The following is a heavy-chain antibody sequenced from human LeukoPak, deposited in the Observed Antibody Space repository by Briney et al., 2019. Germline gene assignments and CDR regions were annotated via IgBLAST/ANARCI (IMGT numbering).Heavy chain of an antibody. V-gene: IGHV1-2*02. D-gene: IGHD2-15*01. J-gene: IGHJ5*02. Sequence: ASVTVSCMASAYTFTGYYMHWVRQAPGQGLEWMGWINPNSGGTNYAQKFQGRVTMTRDTSISTAYMELSRLRSDDTAVYYCASRYCSGGSCYANWFDPWGQGTLVTVSS. CDR3: ASRYCSGGSCYANWFDP. CDR1: AYTFTGYY. CDR2: INPNSGGT.